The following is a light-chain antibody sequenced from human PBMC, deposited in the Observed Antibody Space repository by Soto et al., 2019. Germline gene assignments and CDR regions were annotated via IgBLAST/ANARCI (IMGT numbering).Light chain of an antibody. J-gene: IGKJ2*01. CDR2: VAS. CDR1: QTINSY. V-gene: IGKV1-39*01. CDR3: QQSYGSPYT. Sequence: DIQMTQSPSSLSASVGDAVTITCRASQTINSYLNWYQQRPGKATKLLICVASTLQSGVPLRFSGSGFGTDFTLTITSVQPEDVATYYCQQSYGSPYTFGQGTKLEIK.